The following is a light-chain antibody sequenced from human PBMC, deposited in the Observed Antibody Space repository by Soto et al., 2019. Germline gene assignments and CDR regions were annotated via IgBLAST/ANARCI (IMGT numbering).Light chain of an antibody. CDR3: QQSYSIPRT. J-gene: IGKJ1*01. CDR2: TAS. CDR1: ESIRSY. Sequence: DIQITQSPASRSASVVERVTITFRASESIRSYLNWYQQERGKAPKLLIYTASTLQSGVPSRFSGSRSGTDFTLTISSLKPEDSATYYCQQSYSIPRTLGQGTKVDIK. V-gene: IGKV1-39*01.